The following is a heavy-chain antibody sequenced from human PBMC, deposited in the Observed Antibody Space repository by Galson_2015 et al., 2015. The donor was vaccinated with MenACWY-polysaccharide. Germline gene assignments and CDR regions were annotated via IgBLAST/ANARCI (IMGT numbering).Heavy chain of an antibody. D-gene: IGHD4-23*01. V-gene: IGHV3-48*02. CDR1: GFTLTTYR. Sequence: SLRLSCAASGFTLTTYRIIWVRQAPGKGLEWISYITPSSNTYYAGSVKGRFTVSRDNGKNSGFLQMNSLRDEDTAVYYCARVRGPTVATWYFDYWGQGTLVTVSS. CDR2: ITPSSNT. CDR3: ARVRGPTVATWYFDY. J-gene: IGHJ4*02.